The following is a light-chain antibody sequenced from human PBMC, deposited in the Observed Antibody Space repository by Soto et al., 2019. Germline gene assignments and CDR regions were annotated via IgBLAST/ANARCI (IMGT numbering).Light chain of an antibody. CDR2: AAS. CDR3: QQYYSYPRT. J-gene: IGKJ2*01. Sequence: IRMTQSPSSFSASTGDRVTITCRASQGISSYLAWYQQKPGKAPKLLIYAASTLQSGVPSRFSGSGSGTDFTLTISCLQSEDFATYYCQQYYSYPRTFGQGTELEIK. CDR1: QGISSY. V-gene: IGKV1-8*01.